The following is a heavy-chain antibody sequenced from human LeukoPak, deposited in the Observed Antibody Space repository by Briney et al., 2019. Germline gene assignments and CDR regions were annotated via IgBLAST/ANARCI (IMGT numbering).Heavy chain of an antibody. V-gene: IGHV1-2*02. CDR2: INPNSGGT. J-gene: IGHJ4*02. CDR3: ARADMSGYEPFDY. CDR1: GYTFTGYY. Sequence: ASVKVSCKASGYTFTGYYMHWVRQAPGQGLEWMGWINPNSGGTNYAQKFQGRVTMTRDTSISTAYMELSRLRSDDTAVYYCARADMSGYEPFDYWGQGTLVTVSS. D-gene: IGHD5-12*01.